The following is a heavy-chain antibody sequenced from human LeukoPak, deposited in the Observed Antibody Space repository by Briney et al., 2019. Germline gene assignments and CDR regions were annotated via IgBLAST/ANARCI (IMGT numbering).Heavy chain of an antibody. J-gene: IGHJ3*02. D-gene: IGHD4-17*01. CDR3: ARGPVTRFEI. Sequence: GGSLRLSCAASGFTVSSNYMSWVRQAPGKGLEWVSVIYSGGTTYYADSVKGRFTISRDNSNNTLYLQMNSLRAEDTAVYYCARGPVTRFEIWGQGAMVTVSS. V-gene: IGHV3-53*01. CDR2: IYSGGTT. CDR1: GFTVSSNY.